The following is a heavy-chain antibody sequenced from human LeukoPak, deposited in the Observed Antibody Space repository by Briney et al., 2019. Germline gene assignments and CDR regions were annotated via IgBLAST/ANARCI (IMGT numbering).Heavy chain of an antibody. V-gene: IGHV1-2*04. CDR1: GFTFGVSA. Sequence: PGGSLRLPCAASGFTFGVSAMHWVRQAPGQGLEWMGWINPNSGGTNYAQKFQGWVTMTRDTSISTAYMELSRLRSDDTAVYYCAREEATHRVAVAGTFPFDYWGQGALVTVSS. CDR3: AREEATHRVAVAGTFPFDY. D-gene: IGHD6-19*01. CDR2: INPNSGGT. J-gene: IGHJ4*02.